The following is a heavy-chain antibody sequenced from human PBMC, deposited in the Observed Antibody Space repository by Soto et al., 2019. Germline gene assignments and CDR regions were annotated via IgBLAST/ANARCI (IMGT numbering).Heavy chain of an antibody. CDR3: VYDCAKSNYGGDDYFQYGLDV. D-gene: IGHD2-21*02. V-gene: IGHV1-2*02. CDR2: INPKSGDT. CDR1: GYRFTGYG. J-gene: IGHJ6*01. Sequence: QVQLVQSGAEVKKPGASLTVSCKAAGYRFTGYGLHWVRQAPGQGLQWMGWINPKSGDTDYAQKFQGRVTMTREMSTNTAYLELSGLRSDDTADGTAVYDCAKSNYGGDDYFQYGLDVWGQGTTVTVSS.